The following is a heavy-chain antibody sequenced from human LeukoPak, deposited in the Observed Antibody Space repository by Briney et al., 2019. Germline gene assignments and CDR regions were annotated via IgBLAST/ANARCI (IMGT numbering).Heavy chain of an antibody. Sequence: PGGSLRLSCAASGFTFSSYAMSWVRQAPGKGLEWVSAISGSGGSTYYADSVKGRFTISRDNSKNTLYLQMNSLRAEDTAVYYCAKDLAFPRLYTGGSSCPDYWGQGTLVTVSS. CDR1: GFTFSSYA. V-gene: IGHV3-23*01. D-gene: IGHD6-13*01. CDR3: AKDLAFPRLYTGGSSCPDY. J-gene: IGHJ4*02. CDR2: ISGSGGST.